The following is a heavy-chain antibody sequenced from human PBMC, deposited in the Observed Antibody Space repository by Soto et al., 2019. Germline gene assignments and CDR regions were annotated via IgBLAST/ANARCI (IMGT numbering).Heavy chain of an antibody. CDR2: ISRSGDIN. V-gene: IGHV3-48*03. CDR1: GFACSTYE. CDR3: VSGYDEILWDY. Sequence: GGSQRHSCEACGFACSTYEMNRVRQAPGKGLEWVSYISRSGDINYYADSVKGRFTISRDNAKNSLFLQMNSLRGEETAVYYWVSGYDEILWDYWAQGTLLTVSS. D-gene: IGHD5-12*01. J-gene: IGHJ4*02.